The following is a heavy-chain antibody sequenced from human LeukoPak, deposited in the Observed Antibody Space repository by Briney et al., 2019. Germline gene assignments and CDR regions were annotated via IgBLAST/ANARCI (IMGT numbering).Heavy chain of an antibody. CDR3: ARQFLYGSGSYPIDY. V-gene: IGHV5-51*01. CDR1: GYSFTSYS. D-gene: IGHD3-10*01. J-gene: IGHJ4*02. CDR2: IYPGNSYT. Sequence: GESLKISCEGSGYSFTSYSIGWVRQMPGKGLEWMGFIYPGNSYTSYSPSFQGQVTISADKSINTAYLQWGSLKASDPAMYYCARQFLYGSGSYPIDYWGQGTLVTVSS.